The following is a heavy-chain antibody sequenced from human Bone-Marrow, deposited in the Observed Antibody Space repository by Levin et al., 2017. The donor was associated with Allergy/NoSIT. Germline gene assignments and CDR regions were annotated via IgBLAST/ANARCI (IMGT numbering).Heavy chain of an antibody. CDR2: ISAYNGNT. V-gene: IGHV1-18*01. Sequence: PGESLKISCKASGYTFTSYGISWVRQAPGQGLEWMGWISAYNGNTNYAQKLQGRVTMTTDTSTSTAYMELRSLRSDDTAVYYCARDREWLDWGGYFDYWGQGTLVTVSS. D-gene: IGHD6-19*01. J-gene: IGHJ4*02. CDR3: ARDREWLDWGGYFDY. CDR1: GYTFTSYG.